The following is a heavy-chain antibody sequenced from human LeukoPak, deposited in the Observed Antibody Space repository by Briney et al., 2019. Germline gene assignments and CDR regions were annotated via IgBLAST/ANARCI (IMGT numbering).Heavy chain of an antibody. CDR3: ARCLSLSYYYYGMDV. V-gene: IGHV1-2*02. CDR1: GYTFTGYY. J-gene: IGHJ6*02. CDR2: INPNSSGT. D-gene: IGHD3-16*01. Sequence: ASVKVSCKASGYTFTGYYMHWVRQAPGQGLEWMGWINPNSSGTNYAQKFQGRVTITRDTSASTAYMELSSLRSEDTAVYYYARCLSLSYYYYGMDVWGQGTTVTVSS.